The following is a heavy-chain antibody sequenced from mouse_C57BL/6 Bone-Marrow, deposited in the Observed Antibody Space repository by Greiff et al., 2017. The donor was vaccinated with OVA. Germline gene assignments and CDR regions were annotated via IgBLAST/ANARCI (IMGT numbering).Heavy chain of an antibody. Sequence: EVKLVDSGGGLVQSGRSLRLSCATSGFTFSDFYMEWVRQAPGKGLEWIAASRNKANDYTTEYSASVKGRFIVSRDTSQSILYLQMNALRAEDTAIYYCARDAGWDGFDYWGQGTTLTVSS. CDR1: GFTFSDFY. V-gene: IGHV7-1*01. J-gene: IGHJ2*01. D-gene: IGHD4-1*01. CDR3: ARDAGWDGFDY. CDR2: SRNKANDYTT.